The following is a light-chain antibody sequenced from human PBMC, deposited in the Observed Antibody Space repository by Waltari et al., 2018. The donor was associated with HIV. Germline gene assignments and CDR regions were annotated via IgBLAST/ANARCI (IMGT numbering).Light chain of an antibody. CDR2: LGS. Sequence: DIVMTHSPVSLPVPPGEPASISCRSSQRLLRSNEYTYLDWYLQKPGQSPQHLFYLGSHRASRVPDRFSGSGSDTDFMLRISRVEPEDVGVYYGMQALQTPPTFGQGTRLEI. CDR1: QRLLRSNEYTY. V-gene: IGKV2-28*01. CDR3: MQALQTPPT. J-gene: IGKJ5*01.